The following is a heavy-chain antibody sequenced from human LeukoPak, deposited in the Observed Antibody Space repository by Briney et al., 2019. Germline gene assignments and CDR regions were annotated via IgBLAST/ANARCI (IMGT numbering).Heavy chain of an antibody. CDR2: ISGSGGST. V-gene: IGHV3-23*01. J-gene: IGHJ4*02. CDR1: GFTSSSYG. D-gene: IGHD2-2*01. Sequence: GGSLRLSCAASGFTSSSYGMSWVRQAPGKGLEWVSAISGSGGSTYYADSVKGRFTISRDNSKNTLYLQTNSLRAEDTAVYYCXXDCSSTSCYYYWGQGTLVTVSS. CDR3: XXDCSSTSCYYY.